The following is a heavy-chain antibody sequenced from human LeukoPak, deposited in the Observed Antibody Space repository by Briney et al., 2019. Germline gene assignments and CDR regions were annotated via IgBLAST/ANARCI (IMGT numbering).Heavy chain of an antibody. CDR3: ARGLLHVISTVDY. D-gene: IGHD2-15*01. CDR2: IIPILGIA. CDR1: GGTFSSYA. J-gene: IGHJ4*02. V-gene: IGHV1-69*04. Sequence: SVKVSCKASGGTFSSYAISWVRQAPGQGLEWMGRIIPILGIANYAQKFQGRVTITADKSTSTAYMELSSLRSEDTAVYYCARGLLHVISTVDYWGEGTLVTVSS.